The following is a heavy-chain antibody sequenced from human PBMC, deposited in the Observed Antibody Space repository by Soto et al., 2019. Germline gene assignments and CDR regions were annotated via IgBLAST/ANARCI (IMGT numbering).Heavy chain of an antibody. CDR1: GFTFSSYW. J-gene: IGHJ4*02. CDR3: ARVETCSSTSCYSVFDY. Sequence: DVQLVESGGGLVQPGGSLRLSCAASGFTFSSYWLHWVRQAPGKGLVWVSRINSDGSSTTYADSVKGRFTISRDNAKNTLYLQMNSLRAEDTAVYYCARVETCSSTSCYSVFDYWGQGTLVTVSS. CDR2: INSDGSST. D-gene: IGHD2-2*01. V-gene: IGHV3-74*03.